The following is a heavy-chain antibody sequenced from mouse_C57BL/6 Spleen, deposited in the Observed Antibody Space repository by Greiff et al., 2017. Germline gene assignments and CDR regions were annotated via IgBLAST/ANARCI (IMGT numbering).Heavy chain of an antibody. CDR1: GYTFTSYG. CDR2: IYPRSGNT. Sequence: VKLMESGAELARPGASVKLSCKASGYTFTSYGISWVKQRTGQGLEWIGEIYPRSGNTYYNEKFKGKATLTADKSSSTAYMELRGLTSEDSAVYFCAREGVTTVVATDFDYWGQGTTLTVSS. V-gene: IGHV1-81*01. CDR3: AREGVTTVVATDFDY. D-gene: IGHD1-1*01. J-gene: IGHJ2*01.